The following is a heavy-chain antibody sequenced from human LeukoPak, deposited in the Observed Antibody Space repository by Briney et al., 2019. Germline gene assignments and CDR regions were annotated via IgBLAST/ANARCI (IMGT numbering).Heavy chain of an antibody. D-gene: IGHD3-22*01. J-gene: IGHJ4*02. Sequence: GGSLRLSCAASGFTFSDHYMDWVRQAPGKGLEWVGRTRNKANSYTNEYAASVKGRFTISRDESKNSLYLQMNSLNTEDTAVYYCARAISDSNGYYYFDYWGQGTLVTVSS. V-gene: IGHV3-72*01. CDR2: TRNKANSYTN. CDR1: GFTFSDHY. CDR3: ARAISDSNGYYYFDY.